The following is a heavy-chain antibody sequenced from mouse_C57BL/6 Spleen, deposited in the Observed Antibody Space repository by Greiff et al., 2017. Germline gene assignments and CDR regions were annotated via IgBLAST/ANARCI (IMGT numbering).Heavy chain of an antibody. CDR2: ISSGSSTI. Sequence: EVMLVESGGGLVKPGGSLKLSCAASGFTFSDYGMHWVRQAPEKGLEWVAYISSGSSTIYYADTVKGRFTISRDNAKNTLFLQMTSLRSEDTAMYYCARMWYYGSSAMDYWGQGTSVTVSS. CDR3: ARMWYYGSSAMDY. J-gene: IGHJ4*01. D-gene: IGHD1-1*01. V-gene: IGHV5-17*01. CDR1: GFTFSDYG.